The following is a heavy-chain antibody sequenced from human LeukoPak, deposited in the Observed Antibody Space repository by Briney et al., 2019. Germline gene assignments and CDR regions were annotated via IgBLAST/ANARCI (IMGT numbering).Heavy chain of an antibody. J-gene: IGHJ5*02. D-gene: IGHD1-26*01. V-gene: IGHV3-11*04. Sequence: GGSLRLSCAASGFTFSDYYMSWIRQAPGKGLEWVSYISSSGSTIYYADSVKGRFTISRDNAKNSLYLQMNSLRAGDTAVYYCARLQFSGSIRRNWFDPWGQGTLVTVSS. CDR3: ARLQFSGSIRRNWFDP. CDR1: GFTFSDYY. CDR2: ISSSGSTI.